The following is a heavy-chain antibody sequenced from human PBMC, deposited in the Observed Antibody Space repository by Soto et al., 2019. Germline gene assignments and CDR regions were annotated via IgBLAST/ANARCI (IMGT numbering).Heavy chain of an antibody. D-gene: IGHD6-13*01. CDR1: GYTFTSYA. V-gene: IGHV1-3*05. CDR3: ARGISAPGTGGWFDP. Sequence: QVQLVQSGAEEKKPGASVKVSCKASGYTFTSYAIHWVRQAPGQRLEWMGRINGGNGNTKYSQKFQGRLTITRDTSASTAYMELSSLRSEDTTMYYCARGISAPGTGGWFDPWGQGTLVTVSS. J-gene: IGHJ5*02. CDR2: INGGNGNT.